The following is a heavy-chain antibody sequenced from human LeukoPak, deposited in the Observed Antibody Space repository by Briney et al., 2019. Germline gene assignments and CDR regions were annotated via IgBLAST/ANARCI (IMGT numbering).Heavy chain of an antibody. J-gene: IGHJ4*02. CDR1: GGTFSSYA. Sequence: SVKVSCKASGGTFSSYAISWVRQAPGRGLEWMGGIIPIFGTANYAQKFQGRVTITADESTSTAYMELSSLRSEDTAVYYCARDRGYCSSTSCYNFDYWGQGTLVTVSS. CDR3: ARDRGYCSSTSCYNFDY. CDR2: IIPIFGTA. D-gene: IGHD2-2*02. V-gene: IGHV1-69*13.